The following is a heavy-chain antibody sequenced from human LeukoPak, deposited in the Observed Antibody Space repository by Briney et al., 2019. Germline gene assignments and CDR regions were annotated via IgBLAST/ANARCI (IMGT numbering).Heavy chain of an antibody. CDR3: AKVPSSVWFLTPEYFDY. CDR1: GFTFSSYS. Sequence: GGSLRLSCAASGFTFSSYSMNWVRQAPGKGLEWVSGISAGGRSTHYADSVKGRFTVSRDNSKNTLYLQMNSLRAEDTAVYYCAKVPSSVWFLTPEYFDYWGQGTLVTVSS. CDR2: ISAGGRST. J-gene: IGHJ4*02. D-gene: IGHD6-13*01. V-gene: IGHV3-23*01.